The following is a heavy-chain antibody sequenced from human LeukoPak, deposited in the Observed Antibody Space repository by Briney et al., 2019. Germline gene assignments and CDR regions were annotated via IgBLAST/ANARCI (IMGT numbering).Heavy chain of an antibody. CDR2: IYTDGSST. CDR3: ARAIETFDY. J-gene: IGHJ4*02. Sequence: PGGSLRLSCAASGFTVSSNYMSWVRQAPGKGLVWVSRIYTDGSSTSYADSVKGRFTISRDNAKNTLYLQMNSLRAEDTAVYYCARAIETFDYWGQGTLVTVSS. CDR1: GFTVSSNY. D-gene: IGHD3-22*01. V-gene: IGHV3-74*01.